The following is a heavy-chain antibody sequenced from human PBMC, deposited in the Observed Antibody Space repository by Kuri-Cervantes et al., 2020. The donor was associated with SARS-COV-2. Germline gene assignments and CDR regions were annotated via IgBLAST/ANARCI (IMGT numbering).Heavy chain of an antibody. Sequence: ETLSLTCAASGFTFSSYAMSWVRQAPGKGLEWVSAISGSGGSTYYADSVEGRFTISRDNSKNTLYLQINSLRAEDTAVYYCAKDSGGQLAPWGQGTLVTVSS. V-gene: IGHV3-23*01. J-gene: IGHJ5*02. D-gene: IGHD6-6*01. CDR1: GFTFSSYA. CDR3: AKDSGGQLAP. CDR2: ISGSGGST.